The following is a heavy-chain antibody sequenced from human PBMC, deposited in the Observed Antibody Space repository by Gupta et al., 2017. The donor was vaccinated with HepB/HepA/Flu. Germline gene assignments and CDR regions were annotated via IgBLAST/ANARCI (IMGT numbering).Heavy chain of an antibody. J-gene: IGHJ4*02. Sequence: EVQLVESGGGLVQPGGSLRLSCAASGFTFSSYWMSWVRRAPGKGLEWVANIKQDGSEKYYVDSVKGRFTISRDNAKNSLYLQMNSLRAEDTAVYNCARGDNSSGSGNDYWGPGALVTVSS. CDR3: ARGDNSSGSGNDY. CDR1: GFTFSSYW. D-gene: IGHD6-19*01. CDR2: IKQDGSEK. V-gene: IGHV3-7*01.